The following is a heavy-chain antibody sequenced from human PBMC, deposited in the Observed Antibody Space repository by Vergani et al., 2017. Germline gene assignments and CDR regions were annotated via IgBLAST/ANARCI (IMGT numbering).Heavy chain of an antibody. CDR3: ARAHTYLGFDY. Sequence: QVQLQESGPGLVKPSQTLSLTCSVSGGFISSGGYYWSWIRQHPGKGLEWIGHISYSGSTYYNPSLKSRVTISVDTSKNQFSLKSSSVTAADTAVYYCARAHTYLGFDYWGQGTMVTVSS. CDR1: GGFISSGGYY. CDR2: ISYSGST. J-gene: IGHJ4*02. V-gene: IGHV4-31*03. D-gene: IGHD2-21*01.